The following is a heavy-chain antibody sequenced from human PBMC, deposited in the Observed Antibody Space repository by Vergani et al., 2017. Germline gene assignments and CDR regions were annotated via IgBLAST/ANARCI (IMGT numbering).Heavy chain of an antibody. D-gene: IGHD3-10*01. V-gene: IGHV1-69*12. CDR3: ARGMVRGVIMIMDYGMDV. CDR1: GGTFSSYA. CDR2: IIPIFGTA. Sequence: QVQLVQSGAEVKKPGSSVKVSCKASGGTFSSYAISWVRQAPGQGLEWMGGIIPIFGTANYAQKFPGRVTITADESTSTAYMELSSLRSEDTAVYYCARGMVRGVIMIMDYGMDVWGQGTTVTVSS. J-gene: IGHJ6*02.